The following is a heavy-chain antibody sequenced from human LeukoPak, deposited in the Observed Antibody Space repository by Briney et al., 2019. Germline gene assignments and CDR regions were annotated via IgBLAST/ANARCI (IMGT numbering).Heavy chain of an antibody. Sequence: PGGSLRLSCAASGFTFSDHYMSWIRQAPGKGLEWVSYISSRGSTIYYADSVKGRFTISRDNAKNSLYLQMNSLRAEDTAVYYCARESITVAGQLDYWGQGTLVTVSS. V-gene: IGHV3-11*01. J-gene: IGHJ4*02. D-gene: IGHD6-19*01. CDR3: ARESITVAGQLDY. CDR2: ISSRGSTI. CDR1: GFTFSDHY.